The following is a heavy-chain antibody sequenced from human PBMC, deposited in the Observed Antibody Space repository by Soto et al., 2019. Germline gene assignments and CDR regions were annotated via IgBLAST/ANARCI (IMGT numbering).Heavy chain of an antibody. CDR2: ISYDGSNK. D-gene: IGHD2-2*02. J-gene: IGHJ4*02. CDR1: GFTFSSYA. V-gene: IGHV3-30-3*01. CDR3: ARDPYIVVVPAAIRFDY. Sequence: ESGGGVVQPGRSLRLSCAASGFTFSSYAMHWVRQAPGKGLEWVAVISYDGSNKYYADSVKGRFTISRDNSKNTLYLQMNSLRAEDTAVYYCARDPYIVVVPAAIRFDYWGQGTLVTVSS.